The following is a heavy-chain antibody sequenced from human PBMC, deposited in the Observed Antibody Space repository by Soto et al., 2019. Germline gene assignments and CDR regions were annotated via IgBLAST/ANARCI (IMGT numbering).Heavy chain of an antibody. Sequence: QVQLVQSGAEVKKPGSSVKVSCKASGGTFSSYAISWVRQAPGQGLEWMGGIIPIFGTANYAQKFQGRVTITADESTSTAYMELRSLRSEDTAVYYCARGPHTAAHARRYGMDVWGQGTTVTVSS. CDR1: GGTFSSYA. D-gene: IGHD6-13*01. CDR3: ARGPHTAAHARRYGMDV. J-gene: IGHJ6*02. V-gene: IGHV1-69*12. CDR2: IIPIFGTA.